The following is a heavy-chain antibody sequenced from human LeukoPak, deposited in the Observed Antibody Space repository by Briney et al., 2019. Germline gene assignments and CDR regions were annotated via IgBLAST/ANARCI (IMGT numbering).Heavy chain of an antibody. Sequence: PSETLSLTCAVYGGSFSGYYWSWIRQPPGKGLEWIGEINHSGSTNYNPSLKSRVTISVDTSKNQFSLKLSSVTAADTAVYYCARVWEDYDILTGPSPYYFDYWGQGTLVTVSS. V-gene: IGHV4-34*01. CDR1: GGSFSGYY. CDR2: INHSGST. CDR3: ARVWEDYDILTGPSPYYFDY. D-gene: IGHD3-9*01. J-gene: IGHJ4*02.